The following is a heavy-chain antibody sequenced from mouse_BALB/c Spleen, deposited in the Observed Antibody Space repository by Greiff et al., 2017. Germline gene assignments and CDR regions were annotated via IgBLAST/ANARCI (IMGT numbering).Heavy chain of an antibody. J-gene: IGHJ2*01. V-gene: IGHV1S29*02. D-gene: IGHD1-2*01. Sequence: EVQLQQSGPELVKPGASVKISCKASGYTFTDYNMHWVKQSHGKSLEWIGYIYPYNGGTGYNQKFKSKATLTVDNSSSTAYMELRSLTSEDSAVYYCARRGTATIFDYWGQGTTLTVSS. CDR1: GYTFTDYN. CDR2: IYPYNGGT. CDR3: ARRGTATIFDY.